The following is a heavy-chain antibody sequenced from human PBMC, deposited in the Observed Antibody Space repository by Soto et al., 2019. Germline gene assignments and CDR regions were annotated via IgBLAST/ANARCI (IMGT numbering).Heavy chain of an antibody. V-gene: IGHV1-3*01. CDR2: INAGNGNT. CDR3: ARGPGGPDGPGDY. Sequence: QVQLVQSGAEVKKPGASVKVSCKASGYTFTSYAMHWVRQAPGQRLEWMGWINAGNGNTKYSQKFQGRVTITRDKYARTAYLDLSSLRSEDTAVYYCARGPGGPDGPGDYWGQGTLVTVSS. CDR1: GYTFTSYA. D-gene: IGHD2-15*01. J-gene: IGHJ4*02.